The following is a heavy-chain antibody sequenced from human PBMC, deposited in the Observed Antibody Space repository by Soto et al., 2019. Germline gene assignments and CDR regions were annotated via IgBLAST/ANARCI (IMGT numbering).Heavy chain of an antibody. D-gene: IGHD6-13*01. CDR1: GFTFTDYY. V-gene: IGHV3-11*05. CDR2: ISSSSSYT. J-gene: IGHJ5*02. Sequence: QVQLVESGGGLVKPGGSLRLSCAASGFTFTDYYMSWIRQAPGKGLEWVSYISSSSSYTNYADSVKGRFTISRDNAKNSLYLQMNSLRAEDTAVYYCARDLAAAGTHWFDPWGQATLVTVSS. CDR3: ARDLAAAGTHWFDP.